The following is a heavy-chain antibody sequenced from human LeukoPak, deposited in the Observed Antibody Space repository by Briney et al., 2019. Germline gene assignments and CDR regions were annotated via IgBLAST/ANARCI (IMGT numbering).Heavy chain of an antibody. D-gene: IGHD6-19*01. Sequence: ESGPAVVKPTQTLTLTCTFSGVSLSTSGMCVSWIRQPPGKALEWLALIDWDDDKYYSTSLKTRLTISKDTSKNQVVLTMTNMDPVDTATYYCARTAYSSGWYVVDYWGQGTLVTVSS. CDR3: ARTAYSSGWYVVDY. V-gene: IGHV2-70*01. CDR1: GVSLSTSGMC. CDR2: IDWDDDK. J-gene: IGHJ4*02.